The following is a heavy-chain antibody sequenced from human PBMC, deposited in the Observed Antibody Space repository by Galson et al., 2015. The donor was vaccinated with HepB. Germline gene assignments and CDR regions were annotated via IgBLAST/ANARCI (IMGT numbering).Heavy chain of an antibody. V-gene: IGHV3-21*01. CDR1: GFTFSSYS. Sequence: SLRLSCAASGFTFSSYSMNWVRQAPGKGLEWVSSISSSSSYIYYADSVKGRFTISRDNAKNSLYLQMNSLRAEDTAVYYCARDCRSGSYSCYFDYWGQGTLVTVSS. CDR2: ISSSSSYI. D-gene: IGHD1-26*01. J-gene: IGHJ4*02. CDR3: ARDCRSGSYSCYFDY.